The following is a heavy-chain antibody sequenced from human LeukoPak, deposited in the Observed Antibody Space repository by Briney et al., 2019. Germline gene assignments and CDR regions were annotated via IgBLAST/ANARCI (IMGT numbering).Heavy chain of an antibody. CDR1: GGSISSNY. CDR2: SYYSGST. D-gene: IGHD1-20*01. Sequence: SETLSLTCTVSGGSISSNYCSWIRNPPRTGLGRNGYSYYSGSTNYNPSLKIRVTISVDTSKIQFSLKLSSVTAADTAVYYCASSFIRHPHGMAVAGPGYNWFDYWGQGTLVTVSS. CDR3: ASSFIRHPHGMAVAGPGYNWFDY. V-gene: IGHV4-59*08. J-gene: IGHJ4*02.